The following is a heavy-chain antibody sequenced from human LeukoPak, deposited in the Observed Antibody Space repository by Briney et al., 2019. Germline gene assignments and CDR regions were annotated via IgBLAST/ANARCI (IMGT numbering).Heavy chain of an antibody. CDR3: ARMWFGELLEGAFDY. V-gene: IGHV1-2*02. CDR2: INPNSGGT. Sequence: ASVKVSCTASGYTFTGYYMHWVRQAPGQGLEWMGWINPNSGGTNYAQKFQGRVTMTRDTSISTAYMELSRLRSDDTAVYYCARMWFGELLEGAFDYWGQGTLVTVSS. D-gene: IGHD3-10*01. CDR1: GYTFTGYY. J-gene: IGHJ4*02.